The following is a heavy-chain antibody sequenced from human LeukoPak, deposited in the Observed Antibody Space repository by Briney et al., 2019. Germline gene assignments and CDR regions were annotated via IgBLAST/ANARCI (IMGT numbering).Heavy chain of an antibody. V-gene: IGHV3-7*01. CDR1: GFTFSSNW. Sequence: GGSLRLSCAVSGFTFSSNWMSWVRQAPGKGLEWVANINQGGSEKYYVDSLKGRFTISRDNAKNLLYLQMKSLRAEDTALYYCARDIGQLFSWGQGTLVTVSS. CDR2: INQGGSEK. D-gene: IGHD6-6*01. J-gene: IGHJ4*02. CDR3: ARDIGQLFS.